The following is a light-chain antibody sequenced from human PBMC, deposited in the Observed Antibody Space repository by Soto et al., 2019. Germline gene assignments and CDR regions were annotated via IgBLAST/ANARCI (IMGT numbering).Light chain of an antibody. CDR3: QQRSHPLT. J-gene: IGKJ4*01. V-gene: IGKV3-11*01. Sequence: EIVLTQSPATLSLSPGERATLSCRASQRVSSSLAWYQQKPGQAPRLLIYDASNRATGIPARFSGSGSGTDFTLTIGSLEPEDFAVYYCQQRSHPLTFGGGTKWIS. CDR2: DAS. CDR1: QRVSSS.